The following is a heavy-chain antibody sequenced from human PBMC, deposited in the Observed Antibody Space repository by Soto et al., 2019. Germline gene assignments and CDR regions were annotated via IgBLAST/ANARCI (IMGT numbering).Heavy chain of an antibody. J-gene: IGHJ6*02. CDR1: GFTFSNDW. Sequence: GGSLRLSCIASGFTFSNDWMNWVRQAPGKGLEWVCRIKSKTDGGTTDYAAPVKGRFTISRDDSKNTLYLQMNSLKTEDTAVYYCTTVGYHVDTAMVNVDYYYGMDVWGQGTTVTVSS. V-gene: IGHV3-15*07. D-gene: IGHD5-18*01. CDR2: IKSKTDGGTT. CDR3: TTVGYHVDTAMVNVDYYYGMDV.